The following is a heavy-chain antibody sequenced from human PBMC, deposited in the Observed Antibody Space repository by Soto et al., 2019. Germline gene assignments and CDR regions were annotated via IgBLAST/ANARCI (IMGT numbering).Heavy chain of an antibody. CDR2: IIPIFGTA. V-gene: IGHV1-69*13. Sequence: SVKVSCKASGGSFSSYPISWVRQAHGQGLEWMGGIIPIFGTANYAQRFQGRVSITADEATTTVYMELTSLRFEDTALYYCARAELPGATQDYHYYAMDVWGQGTTVTVSS. CDR1: GGSFSSYP. CDR3: ARAELPGATQDYHYYAMDV. D-gene: IGHD2-2*01. J-gene: IGHJ6*02.